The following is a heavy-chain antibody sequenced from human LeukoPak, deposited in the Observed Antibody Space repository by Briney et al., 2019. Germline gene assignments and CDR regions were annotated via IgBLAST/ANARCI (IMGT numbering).Heavy chain of an antibody. V-gene: IGHV4-59*08. J-gene: IGHJ4*02. CDR1: GGSISSYY. CDR2: IYYSGSP. Sequence: SETLSLTCTVSGGSISSYYWSWIRQPPGKGLEWIGYIYYSGSPNYNPSLKSRVTISVDTSKNQFSLKPSSVTAADTAVYYCARGGARTWGAAAGPNFDYWGQGTLVTVSS. CDR3: ARGGARTWGAAAGPNFDY. D-gene: IGHD6-13*01.